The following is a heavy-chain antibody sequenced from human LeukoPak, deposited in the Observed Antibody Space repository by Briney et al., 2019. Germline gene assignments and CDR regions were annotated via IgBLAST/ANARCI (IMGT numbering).Heavy chain of an antibody. CDR1: GGSISSYY. V-gene: IGHV4-59*08. D-gene: IGHD1-14*01. Sequence: PSETLSLTCSVSGGSISSYYWSWIRQPPGKGLEWIGYVYYSGSTNYNPSLKSRVTIPVDTSKNQLSLKLNSVIAADTAVYYCARQVGTFYYYFGMDVWGQGTTVTVSS. J-gene: IGHJ6*02. CDR2: VYYSGST. CDR3: ARQVGTFYYYFGMDV.